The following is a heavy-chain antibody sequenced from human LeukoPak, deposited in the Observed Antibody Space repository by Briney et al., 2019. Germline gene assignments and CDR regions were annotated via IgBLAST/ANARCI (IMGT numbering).Heavy chain of an antibody. J-gene: IGHJ4*02. V-gene: IGHV3-21*04. CDR1: GFTFSSYS. CDR3: ATIRGVIITGFDY. D-gene: IGHD3-10*01. Sequence: GGSLRLSCAASGFTFSSYSMNWVRQAPGKGLEWVSSISSSSSYIYYADSVKGRFTISRDNSKNTLYLQMNSLRAEDTAVYYCATIRGVIITGFDYWGQGTLVTVSS. CDR2: ISSSSSYI.